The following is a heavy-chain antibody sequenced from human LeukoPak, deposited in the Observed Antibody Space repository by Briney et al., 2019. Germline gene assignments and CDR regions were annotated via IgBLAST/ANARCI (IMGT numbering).Heavy chain of an antibody. D-gene: IGHD3-9*01. Sequence: AGGSLRLSCAASGFTFSTYAMSWVRQAPGKGLEWVSAVSGSGGSTYYADSVGGRFTISRDNSKNTLHLQMNSLRAEDTAVYYCAKRGVTGYKEAFDYWGQGTLVTVSS. J-gene: IGHJ4*02. CDR2: VSGSGGST. CDR1: GFTFSTYA. V-gene: IGHV3-23*01. CDR3: AKRGVTGYKEAFDY.